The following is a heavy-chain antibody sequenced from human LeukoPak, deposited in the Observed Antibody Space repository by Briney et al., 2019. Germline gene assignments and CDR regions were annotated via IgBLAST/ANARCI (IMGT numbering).Heavy chain of an antibody. CDR1: GYTFTSYD. CDR2: MNPNSANT. D-gene: IGHD1-14*01. CDR3: ARTLAGGVFDY. J-gene: IGHJ4*02. Sequence: ASVKVSCKASGYTFTSYDINWVRQATGQGLEWMGWMNPNSANTGYAQKCQGRVTISRNTSKSTAYMELSSLRSGDTSVYYCARTLAGGVFDYWGQGTLVTVSS. V-gene: IGHV1-8*03.